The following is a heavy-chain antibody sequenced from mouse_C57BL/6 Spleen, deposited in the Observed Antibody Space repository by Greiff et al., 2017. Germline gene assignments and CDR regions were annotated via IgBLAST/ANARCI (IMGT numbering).Heavy chain of an antibody. Sequence: VQLQQSGPELVKPGASVKISCKASGYTFTDYYMNWVKQSHGKSLEWIGDLNPNNGGTSYNQKFKGKATLTVDKSSSTAYMELRSLTSEDSAVYYCARWIYSNYDFDYWGQGTTLTVSS. J-gene: IGHJ2*01. D-gene: IGHD2-5*01. CDR3: ARWIYSNYDFDY. V-gene: IGHV1-26*01. CDR2: LNPNNGGT. CDR1: GYTFTDYY.